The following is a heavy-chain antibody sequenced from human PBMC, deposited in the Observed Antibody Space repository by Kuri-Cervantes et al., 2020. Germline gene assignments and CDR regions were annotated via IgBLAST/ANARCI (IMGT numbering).Heavy chain of an antibody. CDR3: TTRYCSSTTCYGEYFQH. V-gene: IGHV3-15*01. J-gene: IGHJ1*01. Sequence: ETLSLTCAVSGDSISSYFWSWIRQPPGKGLEWVGHGKSKTDGGTTDYAAPVKGRFTISRDDSKNTLYLQMNSLKTEDTAVYYCTTRYCSSTTCYGEYFQHWGQGTLVTVSS. D-gene: IGHD2-2*01. CDR1: GDSISSYF. CDR2: GKSKTDGGTT.